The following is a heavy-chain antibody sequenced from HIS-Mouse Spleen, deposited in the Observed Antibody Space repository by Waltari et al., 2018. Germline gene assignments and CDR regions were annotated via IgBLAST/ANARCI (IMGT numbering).Heavy chain of an antibody. CDR2: INPNSGGT. V-gene: IGHV1-2*02. J-gene: IGHJ5*02. CDR1: GYTFTGYY. CDR3: ARVTAARLRRDTRSWFDP. Sequence: QVQLVQSGAEVKKPGASLKVSCKASGYTFTGYYMHWVRQAPGQGLEWGGWINPNSGGTNYAQKFQGRGTMTRDTSISTAYMELSRLRSDDTAVYYCARVTAARLRRDTRSWFDPWGQGTLVTVSS. D-gene: IGHD6-6*01.